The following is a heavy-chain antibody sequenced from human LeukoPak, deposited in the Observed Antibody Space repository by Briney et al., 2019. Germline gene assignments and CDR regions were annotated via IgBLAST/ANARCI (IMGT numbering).Heavy chain of an antibody. CDR1: DYSINNGYY. J-gene: IGHJ4*02. CDR2: MYHSGST. Sequence: SETLSLPCAVSDYSINNGYYWGWIRQPPGKGLEWIGSMYHSGSTYYNPSLKSRVTISVDTSKNQFSLKLSSVTAADTAMYYCARAVAGDFDSWGQGTLVTVSS. V-gene: IGHV4-38-2*01. D-gene: IGHD6-19*01. CDR3: ARAVAGDFDS.